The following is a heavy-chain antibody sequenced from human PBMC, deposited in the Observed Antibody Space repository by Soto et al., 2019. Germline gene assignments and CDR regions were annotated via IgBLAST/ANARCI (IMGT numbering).Heavy chain of an antibody. D-gene: IGHD5-12*01. V-gene: IGHV3-48*01. CDR1: GFSFSTHY. CDR2: INRDSTVI. Sequence: GGSLRLSCAASGFSFSTHYMNWVRQSPGKGLEWVSSINRDSTVIYYADSVKGRFTISRDNSKNTLYLQMNSLRAEDTAVYYCANLYSGYDLFDYWGQGTLVTVSS. CDR3: ANLYSGYDLFDY. J-gene: IGHJ4*02.